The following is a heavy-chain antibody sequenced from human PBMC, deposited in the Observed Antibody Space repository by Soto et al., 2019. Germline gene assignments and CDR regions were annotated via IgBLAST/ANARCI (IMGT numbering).Heavy chain of an antibody. CDR2: IYYSGST. D-gene: IGHD3-10*01. J-gene: IGHJ6*03. CDR1: GGSISSGGYY. V-gene: IGHV4-31*03. Sequence: SETLSLTCTVSGGSISSGGYYWSWIRQHPGKGLEWIGYIYYSGSTYYNPSLKSRVTISVDTSKNQFSLKLSSVTAADTAVYYCARGITYYYGSGSYGPYYYYMDVWGKGTTVTVSS. CDR3: ARGITYYYGSGSYGPYYYYMDV.